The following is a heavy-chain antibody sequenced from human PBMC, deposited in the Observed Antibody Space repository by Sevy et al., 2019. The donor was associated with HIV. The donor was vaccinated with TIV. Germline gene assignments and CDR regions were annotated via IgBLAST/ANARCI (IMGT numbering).Heavy chain of an antibody. D-gene: IGHD4-17*01. CDR3: ARGPKPLRSDYGDYRGVGYYFDS. Sequence: SETLSLTCAVYGESFSNYYWSWIRLSPGKGLESIGEIDHSGRSDYNPSLKSRVTMSVDTSKNQFSLKLTSVTAADTAVYYCARGPKPLRSDYGDYRGVGYYFDSWGQGTLVTSPQ. J-gene: IGHJ4*02. V-gene: IGHV4-34*01. CDR1: GESFSNYY. CDR2: IDHSGRS.